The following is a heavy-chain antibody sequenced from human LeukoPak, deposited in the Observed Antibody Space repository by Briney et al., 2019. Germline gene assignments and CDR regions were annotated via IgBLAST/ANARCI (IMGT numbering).Heavy chain of an antibody. Sequence: SETLSLTSTVSGGSISSYYSSWVCDPAGKGLGSSGHISTSGSTNYNPSLKSRVTMSVDTSKNQFSLKLSSVTAADTAVYYCARVRYSDSSVLTRKRSYYFDYWGQGTLVTVSS. J-gene: IGHJ4*02. V-gene: IGHV4-4*07. CDR1: GGSISSYY. CDR2: ISTSGST. CDR3: ARVRYSDSSVLTRKRSYYFDY. D-gene: IGHD3-22*01.